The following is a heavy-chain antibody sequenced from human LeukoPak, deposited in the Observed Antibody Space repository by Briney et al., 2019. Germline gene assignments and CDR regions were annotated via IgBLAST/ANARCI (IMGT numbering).Heavy chain of an antibody. CDR1: GFSFSNYW. V-gene: IGHV3-7*01. D-gene: IGHD2-2*01. CDR2: IEQDGSAK. Sequence: GGSLRLSCAASGFSFSNYWMNWVRQAPGEGLEWVAHIEQDGSAKYYVDSVKGRFTISRDNAKNSLYLQMNSLRAEDTAIYYCASAHCSGISCNGGDAFDIWGQGTMVTVS. J-gene: IGHJ3*02. CDR3: ASAHCSGISCNGGDAFDI.